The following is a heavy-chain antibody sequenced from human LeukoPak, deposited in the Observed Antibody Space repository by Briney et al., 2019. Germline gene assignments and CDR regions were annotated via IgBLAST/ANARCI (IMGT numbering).Heavy chain of an antibody. CDR1: GYTFTSYG. D-gene: IGHD3-9*01. V-gene: IGHV1-18*04. CDR3: ARTHAYDILTCYYNRYFDY. J-gene: IGHJ4*02. CDR2: ISAYNGNT. Sequence: GASVKVSCKASGYTFTSYGISWVRQAPGQGLEWMGWISAYNGNTNYAQKLQGRVTMTTDTSTSTAYMELRSLRSDDTAVYYCARTHAYDILTCYYNRYFDYWGQGTLVTVSS.